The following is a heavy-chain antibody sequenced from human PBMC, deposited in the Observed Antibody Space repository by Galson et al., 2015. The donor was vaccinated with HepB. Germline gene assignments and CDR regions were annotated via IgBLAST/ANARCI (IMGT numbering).Heavy chain of an antibody. J-gene: IGHJ4*02. D-gene: IGHD2-8*02. CDR2: INPNSGGT. CDR1: GYTFTGYY. V-gene: IGHV1-2*06. CDR3: ARDLGYCTGGVCYPYYFDY. Sequence: SVKVSCKASGYTFTGYYMHWVRQAPGQGLEWMGRINPNSGGTNYAQKLQGRVTMTRDTSISTAYMELSRLRSDDTAVYYCARDLGYCTGGVCYPYYFDYWGQGTLVTVSS.